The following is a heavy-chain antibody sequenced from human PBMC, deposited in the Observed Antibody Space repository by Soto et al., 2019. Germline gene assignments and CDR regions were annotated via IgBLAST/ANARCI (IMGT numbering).Heavy chain of an antibody. D-gene: IGHD3-9*01. V-gene: IGHV5-10-1*01. CDR2: IDPSDSYT. CDR3: ARQGDSLTGYSLYYYYGMAV. J-gene: IGHJ6*02. CDR1: GYSFTSYW. Sequence: GESLKISCKGSGYSFTSYWISWVLQIPGKGLEWMGRIDPSDSYTNYSPSFQGHVTISADKSISTAYLQWSSLKASDTAMYYCARQGDSLTGYSLYYYYGMAVCAQATSVLVSS.